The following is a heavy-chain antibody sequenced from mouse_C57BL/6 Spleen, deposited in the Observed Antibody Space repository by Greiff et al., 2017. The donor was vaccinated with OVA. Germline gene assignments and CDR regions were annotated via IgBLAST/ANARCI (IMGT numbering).Heavy chain of an antibody. V-gene: IGHV1-50*01. CDR3: ARGDPY. J-gene: IGHJ3*01. CDR2: IDPSDSYT. CDR1: GYTFTSYW. D-gene: IGHD3-3*01. Sequence: QVQLQQPGAELVKPGASVKLSCKASGYTFTSYWMQWVKQRPGQGLEWIGEIDPSDSYTNYNQKFKGKATLTVDTSSSTAYMQLSSLTSEDSAVYYCARGDPYWGQGTLVTVSA.